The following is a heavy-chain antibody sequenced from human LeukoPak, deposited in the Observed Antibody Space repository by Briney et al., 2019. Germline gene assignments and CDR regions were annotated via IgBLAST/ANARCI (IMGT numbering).Heavy chain of an antibody. CDR2: ISAYNGNT. CDR1: GDSFTNYA. Sequence: GASVKVSCKASGDSFTNYAIVWVRQAPGQGLEWMGWISAYNGNTNYAQKLQGRVTMTTDTSTSTAYMELRSLRSDDTAVYYCASLKNYYDSSGYLVTDAFDIWGQGTMVTVSS. CDR3: ASLKNYYDSSGYLVTDAFDI. V-gene: IGHV1-18*01. D-gene: IGHD3-22*01. J-gene: IGHJ3*02.